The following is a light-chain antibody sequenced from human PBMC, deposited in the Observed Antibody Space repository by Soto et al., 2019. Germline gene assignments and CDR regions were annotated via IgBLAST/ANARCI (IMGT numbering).Light chain of an antibody. CDR3: FSFTTDWTHV. J-gene: IGLJ1*01. V-gene: IGLV2-14*01. CDR1: GSDIGAYNS. Sequence: QSALTQPASVSGSPGQSITISCTGTGSDIGAYNSVSWYQQHPGKAPKLIVFQVSFRPSAVSNRFSGSKSGTAASLTISGLQTEDEADYFCFSFTTDWTHVFGTGTKVTVL. CDR2: QVS.